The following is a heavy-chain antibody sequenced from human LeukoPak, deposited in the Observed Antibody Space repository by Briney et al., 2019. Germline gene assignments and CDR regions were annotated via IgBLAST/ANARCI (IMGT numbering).Heavy chain of an antibody. D-gene: IGHD3-3*01. CDR1: GFTFDDYG. CDR2: INCNGGST. J-gene: IGHJ5*02. CDR3: ARRKDFADFGSAYYPLDH. Sequence: PGGSLRLSCEVSGFTFDDYGMNWVRQPPGKGLEWISDINCNGGSTSYAASVRARFTVSRDNAKNLLYLQMTSLRVEDTALYYCARRKDFADFGSAYYPLDHWGQGTLVTVS. V-gene: IGHV3-20*04.